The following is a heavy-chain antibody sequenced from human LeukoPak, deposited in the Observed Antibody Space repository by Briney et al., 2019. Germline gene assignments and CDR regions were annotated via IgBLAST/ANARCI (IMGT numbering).Heavy chain of an antibody. J-gene: IGHJ4*02. V-gene: IGHV4-30-4*08. Sequence: PSQTLSLTCTVSGGSISSGDYYWSWIRQPPGKGLEWIGYIFYSGSTYYNPSLKSRVTISVDTSKNQFSLKLSSVTAADTAVYYCARGKSPWPYDYWGQGTLVTVSS. CDR1: GGSISSGDYY. CDR3: ARGKSPWPYDY. CDR2: IFYSGST.